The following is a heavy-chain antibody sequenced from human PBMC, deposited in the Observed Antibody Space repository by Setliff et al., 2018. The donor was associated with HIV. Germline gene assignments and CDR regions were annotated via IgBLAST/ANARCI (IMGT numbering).Heavy chain of an antibody. CDR2: IYYNGNT. V-gene: IGHV4-39*01. D-gene: IGHD5-18*01. CDR1: GGSISSTTYW. CDR3: AKRPGYGYPFHI. Sequence: ETLSLTCTVSGGSISSTTYWWGWIRQPPGKGLEWIGTIYYNGNTFYDPSLKSRVTISIDMSKNQFSLKLTSVAAADTAVYYCAKRPGYGYPFHIWGQGTMVTVSS. J-gene: IGHJ3*02.